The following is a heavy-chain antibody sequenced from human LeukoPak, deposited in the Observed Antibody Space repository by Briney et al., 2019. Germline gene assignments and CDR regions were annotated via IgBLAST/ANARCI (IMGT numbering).Heavy chain of an antibody. V-gene: IGHV3-48*01. CDR3: ARSVGSTSVANDY. J-gene: IGHJ4*02. Sequence: GGSLRPSCAASGFTFSSYSMNWVRQAPRKGLEWVSYISSSGYTIYYADSVKGRFTVFRDNAQSSLYLQMDSLTADDTGIYYCARSVGSTSVANDYWGQGTLVTVSP. D-gene: IGHD1-26*01. CDR2: ISSSGYTI. CDR1: GFTFSSYS.